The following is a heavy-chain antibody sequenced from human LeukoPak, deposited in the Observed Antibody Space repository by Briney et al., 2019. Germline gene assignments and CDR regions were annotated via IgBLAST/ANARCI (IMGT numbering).Heavy chain of an antibody. CDR1: GDSVSSNSAA. D-gene: IGHD5-24*01. Sequence: SQTLSLTCAISGDSVSSNSAAWNWIRQSPLRGLEWLGRTYYRSKWYNDYAVSVKSRITINPDTSKNQFSPQLNSVTPEDTAVYYCARKMATTEGGAFDIWGQGTMVTVSS. CDR2: TYYRSKWYN. CDR3: ARKMATTEGGAFDI. J-gene: IGHJ3*02. V-gene: IGHV6-1*01.